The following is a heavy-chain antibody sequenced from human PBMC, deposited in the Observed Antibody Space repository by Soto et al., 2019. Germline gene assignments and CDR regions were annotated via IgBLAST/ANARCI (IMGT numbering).Heavy chain of an antibody. V-gene: IGHV2-5*02. CDR3: VHSPGVRGRSFDY. Sequence: QITLKESGPTLVKPTQTLTLTCTFSGISFSTSGVAVGWIRQPPGKALEWLGHIYGDDAKRYSPSLKTRLSITKDTSKNQVVLTMTNMDPVDTATYFCVHSPGVRGRSFDYWGQGTLVTVSS. J-gene: IGHJ4*02. CDR2: IYGDDAK. CDR1: GISFSTSGVA. D-gene: IGHD3-10*01.